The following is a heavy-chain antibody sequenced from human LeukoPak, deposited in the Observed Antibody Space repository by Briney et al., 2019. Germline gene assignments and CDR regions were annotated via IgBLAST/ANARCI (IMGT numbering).Heavy chain of an antibody. V-gene: IGHV1-2*02. J-gene: IGHJ3*02. CDR3: ARFGVVTNDAFDI. CDR2: INPNSGVT. Sequence: ASVKVSCKASGYTFNGYYLHWVRQAPGQGLEWMGWINPNSGVTKFAQQFQGRVTMTWDTSVSTAYMELSRLTSDDTAMYYCARFGVVTNDAFDIWGQGTMVTNSS. D-gene: IGHD3-3*01. CDR1: GYTFNGYY.